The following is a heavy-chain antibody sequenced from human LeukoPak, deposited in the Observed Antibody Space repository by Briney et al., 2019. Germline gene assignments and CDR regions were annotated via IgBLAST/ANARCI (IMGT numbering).Heavy chain of an antibody. Sequence: GGSLRLSCAASGFTFSSYWMSWVRQAPGKGLEWVANIKQDGSEKYYADSVKGRFTISRDNSKNTLYLQMNSLRAEDTAVYYCAKGRAYYDSSGYYLTENAFDIWGQGTMVTVSS. D-gene: IGHD3-22*01. J-gene: IGHJ3*02. V-gene: IGHV3-7*01. CDR1: GFTFSSYW. CDR3: AKGRAYYDSSGYYLTENAFDI. CDR2: IKQDGSEK.